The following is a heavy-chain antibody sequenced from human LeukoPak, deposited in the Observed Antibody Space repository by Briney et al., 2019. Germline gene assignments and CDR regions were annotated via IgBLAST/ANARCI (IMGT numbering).Heavy chain of an antibody. CDR3: ASGAVGYGDYVSPYNWFDP. Sequence: SVKVSCXASGGTFSSYAISWVRQAPGQGLEWMVGIIPIFGTANYAQKFQGRVTITTDESTSTAYMELSSLRSEDTAVYYCASGAVGYGDYVSPYNWFDPWGQGTLVTVSS. J-gene: IGHJ5*02. CDR2: IIPIFGTA. D-gene: IGHD4-17*01. CDR1: GGTFSSYA. V-gene: IGHV1-69*05.